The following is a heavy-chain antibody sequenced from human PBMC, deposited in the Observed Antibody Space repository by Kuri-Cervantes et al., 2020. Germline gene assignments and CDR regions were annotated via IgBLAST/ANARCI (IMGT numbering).Heavy chain of an antibody. CDR1: GGSISSYY. Sequence: ESLKISCTVSGGSISSYYWSWIRQPPGKGLEWLGYIYYSGSTNYNPSLKSRVTISVDTSKNQFSLKLSSVTAADTAVYYCARGHLAVAGFAYYYYYYMDVWGKGTTVTVSS. CDR3: ARGHLAVAGFAYYYYYYMDV. CDR2: IYYSGST. V-gene: IGHV4-59*12. D-gene: IGHD6-19*01. J-gene: IGHJ6*03.